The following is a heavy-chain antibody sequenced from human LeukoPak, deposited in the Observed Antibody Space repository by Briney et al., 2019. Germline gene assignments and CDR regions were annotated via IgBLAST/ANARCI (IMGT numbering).Heavy chain of an antibody. D-gene: IGHD6-13*01. J-gene: IGHJ4*02. Sequence: SETLSLTCSVSGGSINTHNYYWGWIRQPPGKGLEWIGTIYYTGTTFYNPSLQSRVTLSVDTSKNLFSLKLSSVTAADTAVYYCARGLMMAVAGRGEFHYWGQGTLVTVSS. CDR1: GGSINTHNYY. CDR2: IYYTGTT. CDR3: ARGLMMAVAGRGEFHY. V-gene: IGHV4-39*07.